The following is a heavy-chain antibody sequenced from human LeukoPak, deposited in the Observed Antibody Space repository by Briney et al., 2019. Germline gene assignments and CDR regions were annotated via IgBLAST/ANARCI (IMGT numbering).Heavy chain of an antibody. CDR1: GGTFSSYA. CDR3: ARDYYGSGSYENWFDP. V-gene: IGHV1-69*06. D-gene: IGHD3-10*01. CDR2: IIPIFGTA. J-gene: IGHJ5*02. Sequence: ASVKVSCKASGGTFSSYAISWVRQAPGQGLEWMGGIIPIFGTANYAQKFQGRVTITADKSTSTAYMELSSLRSEDTAAYYCARDYYGSGSYENWFDPWGQGTLVTVSS.